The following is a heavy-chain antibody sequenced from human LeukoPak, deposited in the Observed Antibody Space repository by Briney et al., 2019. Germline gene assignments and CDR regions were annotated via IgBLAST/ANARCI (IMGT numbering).Heavy chain of an antibody. CDR1: GFTFSSYA. CDR2: ISYDGSNK. CDR3: ARGTGQFDY. D-gene: IGHD1-1*01. V-gene: IGHV3-30*04. Sequence: GGSLRLSCAASGFTFSSYAMHWVRQAPGKGLEWVAVISYDGSNKYCADSVKGRFTISRDNSKNTLYLQMNSLRAEDTAVYYCARGTGQFDYWGQGTLVTVSS. J-gene: IGHJ4*02.